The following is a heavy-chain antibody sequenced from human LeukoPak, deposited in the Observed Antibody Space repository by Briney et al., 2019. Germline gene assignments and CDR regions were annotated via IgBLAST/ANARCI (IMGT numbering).Heavy chain of an antibody. V-gene: IGHV1-18*01. CDR1: GYTFTSYG. CDR2: ISAYNGNT. CDR3: ARGGDYYDSSGYYKYYFDY. D-gene: IGHD3-22*01. J-gene: IGHJ4*02. Sequence: ASVKVSCKASGYTFTSYGISGVRQAPGQGLEWMGWISAYNGNTNYAQKLQGRVTMTTDTSTSTAYMELRSLRSDDTAVYYCARGGDYYDSSGYYKYYFDYWGQGTLVTVSS.